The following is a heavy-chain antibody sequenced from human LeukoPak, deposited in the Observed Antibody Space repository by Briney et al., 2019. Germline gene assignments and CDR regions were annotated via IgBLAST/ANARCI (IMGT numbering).Heavy chain of an antibody. V-gene: IGHV1-69*13. CDR2: IIPIFGTA. D-gene: IGHD6-13*01. Sequence: SVKDSCKAPRGTFRVYAGSCVRQAPGQGLEWMGGIIPIFGTANYAQKFQGRVTITADESTSTAYMELSSLRSEDTAVYYCARDKHQLARSSYYGMTVCGQGTTVTVSS. CDR1: RGTFRVYA. J-gene: IGHJ6*01. CDR3: ARDKHQLARSSYYGMTV.